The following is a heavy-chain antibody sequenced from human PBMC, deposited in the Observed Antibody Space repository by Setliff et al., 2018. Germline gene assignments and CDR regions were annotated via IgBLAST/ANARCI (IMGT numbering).Heavy chain of an antibody. CDR3: ARTGTYRYFDY. Sequence: SETLSLTCTVSGGSINSGTYFWDWIRQPPGKGLEWIGRIHYSGNTYYNASLKSRVTISVDTAQNQFSLSLSSVTAADTAVYYCARTGTYRYFDYWGQGTLVTVSS. D-gene: IGHD1-1*01. CDR1: GGSINSGTYF. CDR2: IHYSGNT. V-gene: IGHV4-39*01. J-gene: IGHJ4*02.